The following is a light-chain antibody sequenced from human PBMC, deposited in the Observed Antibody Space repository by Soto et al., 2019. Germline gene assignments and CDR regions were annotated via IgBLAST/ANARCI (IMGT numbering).Light chain of an antibody. CDR1: QSVSSN. V-gene: IGKV3-20*01. CDR2: GAS. J-gene: IGKJ1*01. Sequence: EIVLTQSPGTLSLSPGDRATLSCRASQSVSSNLAWYRQTPGQAPRLLIYGASTRATDPPARFSGSGSGTDFTLTISRVEPADFAVYYCQQYGSSFATFGQGTQVE. CDR3: QQYGSSFAT.